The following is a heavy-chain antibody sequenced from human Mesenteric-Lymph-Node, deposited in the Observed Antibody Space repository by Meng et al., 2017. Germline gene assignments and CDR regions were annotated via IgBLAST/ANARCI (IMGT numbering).Heavy chain of an antibody. CDR2: IWYDGSNK. J-gene: IGHJ4*02. CDR1: GFTFSSYG. Sequence: GESLKISCAASGFTFSSYGMHWVRQAPGKGLEWVAGIWYDGSNKYYADSVKGRFTISRDNSKNTLYLQMNSLRAEDTAVYYCARRGYSGYADDYWGQGTLVTVSS. V-gene: IGHV3-33*08. CDR3: ARRGYSGYADDY. D-gene: IGHD5-12*01.